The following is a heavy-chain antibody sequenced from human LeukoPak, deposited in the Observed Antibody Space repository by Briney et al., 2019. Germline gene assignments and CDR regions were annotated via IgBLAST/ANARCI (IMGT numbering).Heavy chain of an antibody. V-gene: IGHV1-46*01. CDR1: GYTFTSCY. Sequence: ASVKVSCKASGYTFTSCYMHWVRQAPGQGLEWMGIINPSGGSTSYAQKFQGRVTMTRDTSTSTVYMELSSLRSEDTAVYYCAREREVVPAATRYYYYYMDVWGKGTTVTVSS. J-gene: IGHJ6*03. CDR2: INPSGGST. CDR3: AREREVVPAATRYYYYYMDV. D-gene: IGHD2-2*01.